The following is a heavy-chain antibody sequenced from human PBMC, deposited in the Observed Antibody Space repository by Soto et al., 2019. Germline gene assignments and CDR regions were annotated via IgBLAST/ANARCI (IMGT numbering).Heavy chain of an antibody. CDR1: GFTFSSYG. CDR3: ASSLFPIAAAGTY. V-gene: IGHV3-30*03. D-gene: IGHD6-13*01. CDR2: ISYDGSNK. Sequence: QVQLVESGGGVVQPGRSLRLSCAASGFTFSSYGMHWVRQAPGKGLEWVAVISYDGSNKYYADSVKGRFTISIDNSKNTLYLQMNSLRAEDTAVYYCASSLFPIAAAGTYWGQGTLVTVS. J-gene: IGHJ4*02.